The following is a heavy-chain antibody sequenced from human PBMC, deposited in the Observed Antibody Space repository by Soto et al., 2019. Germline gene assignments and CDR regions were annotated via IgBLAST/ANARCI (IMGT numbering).Heavy chain of an antibody. Sequence: EVQLLESGGGLVQPGGSLRLSCAASGFTFSSYAMSWVRQAPGKGLEWVSAISGSGGSTYYADSVKGRFTISRDNSKNTLYLQMNSLRAEDTAVYYCAKDEAGVERLEEVYYFDYWGQGTLVTVSS. J-gene: IGHJ4*02. V-gene: IGHV3-23*01. CDR1: GFTFSSYA. CDR2: ISGSGGST. CDR3: AKDEAGVERLEEVYYFDY. D-gene: IGHD1-1*01.